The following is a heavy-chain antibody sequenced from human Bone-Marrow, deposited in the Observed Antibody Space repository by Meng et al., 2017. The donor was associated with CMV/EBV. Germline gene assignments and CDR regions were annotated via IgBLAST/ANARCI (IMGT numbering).Heavy chain of an antibody. CDR2: IYTSGST. Sequence: PLRTSVPALVTPSEPLARTSTVTGCTSSSSYWSWSLQPAGKGLEWIGRIYTSGSTNYNPSLKSRVTMSVDTSKNQFSLKLSSVTAADTAVYYCARDAAGTSNWGQGTLVTVSS. CDR3: ARDAAGTSN. J-gene: IGHJ4*02. D-gene: IGHD6-13*01. CDR1: GCTSSSSY. V-gene: IGHV4-4*07.